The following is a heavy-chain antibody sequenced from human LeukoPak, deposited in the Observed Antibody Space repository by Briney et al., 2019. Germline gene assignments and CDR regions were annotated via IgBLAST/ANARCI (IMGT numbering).Heavy chain of an antibody. D-gene: IGHD1-20*01. J-gene: IGHJ4*02. CDR3: ARDLGVRNWNGPQFDY. CDR2: ISAYNGNT. V-gene: IGHV1-18*01. Sequence: ASVKVSCKASGYTFTSYGISWVRQAPGQGLEWMGWISAYNGNTNYAQKLQGRVTMTTDTSTSTAYMELRSLRSDDTAVYYCARDLGVRNWNGPQFDYWGQGTLVTVSS. CDR1: GYTFTSYG.